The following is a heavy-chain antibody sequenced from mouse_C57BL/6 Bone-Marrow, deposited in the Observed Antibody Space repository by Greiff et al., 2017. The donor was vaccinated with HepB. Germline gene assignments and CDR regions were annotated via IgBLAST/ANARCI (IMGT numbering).Heavy chain of an antibody. D-gene: IGHD1-1*01. J-gene: IGHJ3*01. V-gene: IGHV6-3*01. CDR2: IRLKSDNYAT. CDR3: TRDYYVSRFAD. CDR1: GFTFSNYW. Sequence: EVKLMESGGGLVQPGGSMKLSCVASGFTFSNYWMNWVRQSPEKGLEWVAQIRLKSDNYATHYAESVKGRFTISRDDSKSSVYLQMNNLRAEDTGIYYCTRDYYVSRFADWGQGTRVTVSA.